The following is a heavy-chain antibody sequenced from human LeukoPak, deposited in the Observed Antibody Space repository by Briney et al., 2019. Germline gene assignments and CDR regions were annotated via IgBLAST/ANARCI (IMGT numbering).Heavy chain of an antibody. Sequence: PSETLSLTCIVSGGSISSGTYYWNWIRQPPGKGLEWIGYIYYSGSTNYNPSLKSRVTISVDTSKNQFSLKLSSVTAADTAVYYCASHKTHSSSWWIFDYWGQGTLVTVSS. CDR3: ASHKTHSSSWWIFDY. D-gene: IGHD6-13*01. CDR1: GGSISSGTYY. J-gene: IGHJ4*02. CDR2: IYYSGST. V-gene: IGHV4-61*01.